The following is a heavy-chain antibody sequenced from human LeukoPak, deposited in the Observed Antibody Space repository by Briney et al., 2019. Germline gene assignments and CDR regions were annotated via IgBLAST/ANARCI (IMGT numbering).Heavy chain of an antibody. CDR2: IIPIFGTA. V-gene: IGHV1-69*05. CDR3: ATISRIAVAGTLGAFDI. D-gene: IGHD6-19*01. J-gene: IGHJ3*02. CDR1: GGTFSSYA. Sequence: SVKVSCKASGGTFSSYAISWVRQAPGQGLEWMGGIIPIFGTANYAQKFQGRVTITTDESTSTAYMELSSLRSEDTAVYYCATISRIAVAGTLGAFDIWGQGTMVTVSS.